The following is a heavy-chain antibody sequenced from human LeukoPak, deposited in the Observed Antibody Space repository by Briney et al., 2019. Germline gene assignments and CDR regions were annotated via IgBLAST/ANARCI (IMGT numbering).Heavy chain of an antibody. CDR2: ISSSSSYI. CDR3: AKDLRAVAGVDAFDI. Sequence: GGSLRLSCAASGFTFSSYSMNWVRQAPGKGLEWVSSISSSSSYIYYADSVKGRFTISRDNAKNSLYLQMNSLRTEDTAVYYCAKDLRAVAGVDAFDIWGQGTMVTVSS. CDR1: GFTFSSYS. D-gene: IGHD6-19*01. J-gene: IGHJ3*02. V-gene: IGHV3-21*01.